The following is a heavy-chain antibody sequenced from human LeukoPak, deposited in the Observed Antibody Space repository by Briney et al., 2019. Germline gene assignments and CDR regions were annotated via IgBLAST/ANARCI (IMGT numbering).Heavy chain of an antibody. V-gene: IGHV3-23*01. CDR3: ATDSYYDFWSGYSTFDY. D-gene: IGHD3-3*01. J-gene: IGHJ4*02. CDR2: ISGSGGST. CDR1: GFTFSSYA. Sequence: GGSLRLSCAATGFTFSSYAMSWVRQAPGKGLEWVSGISGSGGSTYYADSVKGRFTISRDNSKNTLYLQMNSLRAEDTAVYYCATDSYYDFWSGYSTFDYWGQGTLVTVSS.